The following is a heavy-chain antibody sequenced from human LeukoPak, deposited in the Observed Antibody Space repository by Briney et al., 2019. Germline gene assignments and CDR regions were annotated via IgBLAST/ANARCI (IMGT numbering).Heavy chain of an antibody. J-gene: IGHJ4*02. D-gene: IGHD3-9*01. CDR2: IYYSGST. CDR3: ARVQESQIDYYFDY. Sequence: SETLSLTCTVSGGSISSYYWSWIRQPPGKGLEWIGYIYYSGSTNYNPSLKSRVTISVDTSKNQFSLKLSSVIAADTAVYYCARVQESQIDYYFDYWGQGTLVTVSS. V-gene: IGHV4-59*01. CDR1: GGSISSYY.